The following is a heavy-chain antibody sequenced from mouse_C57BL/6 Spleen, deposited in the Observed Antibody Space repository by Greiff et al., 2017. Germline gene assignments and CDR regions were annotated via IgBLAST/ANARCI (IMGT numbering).Heavy chain of an antibody. CDR2: INPSSGYT. CDR1: GYTFTSYW. J-gene: IGHJ2*01. V-gene: IGHV1-7*01. D-gene: IGHD4-1*01. Sequence: VQLQQSGAELAKPGASVKLSCKASGYTFTSYWMHWVKQRPGQGLEWIGYINPSSGYTKYNQKFKDKATLTADKSSSTAYMQLSSLTYEDSAVYYCARGPIWDAYYFDYWGQGTTLTVSS. CDR3: ARGPIWDAYYFDY.